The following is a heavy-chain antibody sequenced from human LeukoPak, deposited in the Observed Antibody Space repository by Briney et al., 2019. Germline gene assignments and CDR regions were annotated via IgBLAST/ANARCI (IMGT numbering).Heavy chain of an antibody. CDR3: ARGDCSGGSCYLDY. D-gene: IGHD2-15*01. CDR1: GGSISSGGYS. Sequence: SETLSLTCTVSGGSISSGGYSWSWIRQPPGKGLEWIGYIYHSGSTYYNPSLKSRVTISVDRSKNQFSLKLSSVTAADTAVYYCARGDCSGGSCYLDYWGQGTLVTVSS. J-gene: IGHJ4*02. V-gene: IGHV4-30-2*01. CDR2: IYHSGST.